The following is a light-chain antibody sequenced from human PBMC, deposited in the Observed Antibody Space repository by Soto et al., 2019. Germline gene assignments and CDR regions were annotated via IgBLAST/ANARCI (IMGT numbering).Light chain of an antibody. V-gene: IGKV1-5*01. Sequence: DIQMAQSPSTLSASVGDRVTITCRASQSVDNWLAWYQQKPGKAPKLLIYDASSLESGVPPRFSGSGSGAEFSLTISSLQPDDFATYYCQQYNTSSGTFGQGTKVEVK. CDR2: DAS. CDR1: QSVDNW. J-gene: IGKJ1*01. CDR3: QQYNTSSGT.